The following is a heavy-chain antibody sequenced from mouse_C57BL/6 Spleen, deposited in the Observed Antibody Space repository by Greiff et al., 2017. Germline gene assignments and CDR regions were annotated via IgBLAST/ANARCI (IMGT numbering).Heavy chain of an antibody. J-gene: IGHJ3*01. CDR1: GYTFTSYT. CDR2: INPSSGYT. Sequence: VQLVESGAELARPGASVKMSCKASGYTFTSYTMHWVKQRPGQGLEWIGYINPSSGYTKYNQKFKDKATLTADKSSSTAYMRLSSLTSEDSAVYYCAREEANSAWFAYWGQGTLVTVSA. CDR3: AREEANSAWFAY. D-gene: IGHD4-1*01. V-gene: IGHV1-4*01.